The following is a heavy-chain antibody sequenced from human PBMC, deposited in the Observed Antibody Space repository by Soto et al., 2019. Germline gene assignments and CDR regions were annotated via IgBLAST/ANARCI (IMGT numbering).Heavy chain of an antibody. J-gene: IGHJ4*02. CDR2: IYYSGST. D-gene: IGHD3-22*01. CDR3: ARDVISGYYLDY. Sequence: QVQLQESGPGLVKPSQTLSLTCTVSGGSISSGGYYWSWIRQHPGKGLEWIGYIYYSGSTYYNPSLKSRXXIXVXXSKNQFSLKLSSVTAADTAVYYCARDVISGYYLDYWGQGTLVTVSS. V-gene: IGHV4-31*03. CDR1: GGSISSGGYY.